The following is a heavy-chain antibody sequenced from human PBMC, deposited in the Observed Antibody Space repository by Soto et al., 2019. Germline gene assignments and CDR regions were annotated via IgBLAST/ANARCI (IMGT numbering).Heavy chain of an antibody. V-gene: IGHV4-31*03. CDR1: GASIRSGGYC. J-gene: IGHJ1*01. Sequence: SETLSLTCTVSGASIRSGGYCWSWIRQRPGQGLEWIAYIFYTGSAYYNPSLESRLSISIDRSKNQFSLKLSSVSAADTAVYYCARDRKDYPDIWGEGTLVTVSS. CDR2: IFYTGSA. D-gene: IGHD4-17*01. CDR3: ARDRKDYPDI.